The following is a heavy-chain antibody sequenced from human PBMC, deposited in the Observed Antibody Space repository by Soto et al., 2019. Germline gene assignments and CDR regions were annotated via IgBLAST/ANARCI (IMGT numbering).Heavy chain of an antibody. J-gene: IGHJ3*01. V-gene: IGHV3-33*01. CDR3: ARPRFSGYHPYPLEL. Sequence: QVQLVESGGAVVQPGRSLRLSCTASGFTFNTYRMHWVRQAPGKGLEWVAVIWFDGSNKFYLDSVKGRFTISRDNSKNTVYLQMNNVRAEDTAVYPCARPRFSGYHPYPLELWGRGTVVTVSS. CDR1: GFTFNTYR. D-gene: IGHD5-12*01. CDR2: IWFDGSNK.